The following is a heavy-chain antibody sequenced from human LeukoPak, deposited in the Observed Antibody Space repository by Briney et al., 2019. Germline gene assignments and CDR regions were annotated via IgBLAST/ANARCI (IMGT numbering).Heavy chain of an antibody. Sequence: SETLSLTCTVSGYSISSGYYWGWIRQPPGKGLEWIGSIYHSGSTYNNPSLKSQVTISVDTSKNQFSLKLSSVTAADTAVYYCARGGLDYFDSWGQGTLVTVSS. J-gene: IGHJ4*02. V-gene: IGHV4-38-2*02. D-gene: IGHD6-19*01. CDR1: GYSISSGYY. CDR3: ARGGLDYFDS. CDR2: IYHSGST.